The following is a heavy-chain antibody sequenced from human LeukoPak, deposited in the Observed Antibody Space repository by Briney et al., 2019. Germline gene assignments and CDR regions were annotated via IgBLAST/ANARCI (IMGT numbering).Heavy chain of an antibody. CDR3: TSFRQWLGYFDY. V-gene: IGHV4-39*01. D-gene: IGHD6-19*01. Sequence: SETLSLTCTVSGGSISNSGFYWGWIRQPPGKGLEWIGNVYYSGSTYYNSSLKSRVTMSVDTSKNQFSLKLSSVTAADTAVYYCTSFRQWLGYFDYWGQGTLVIASS. CDR1: GGSISNSGFY. J-gene: IGHJ4*02. CDR2: VYYSGST.